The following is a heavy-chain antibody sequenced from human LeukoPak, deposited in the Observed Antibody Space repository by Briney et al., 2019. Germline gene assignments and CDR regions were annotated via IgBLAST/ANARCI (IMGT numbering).Heavy chain of an antibody. J-gene: IGHJ6*02. Sequence: GGSLRLSCAVSGFTFRSYAMNWVRQAPGKGLEWVSIISGSGDSAYNADSVKGRFTISRDNSKNTLYLQMNSLRAEDTAVYFCAKIRGCSTTSCYRTYGMDVWGQGTTVTVSS. CDR3: AKIRGCSTTSCYRTYGMDV. V-gene: IGHV3-23*01. CDR2: ISGSGDSA. CDR1: GFTFRSYA. D-gene: IGHD2-2*01.